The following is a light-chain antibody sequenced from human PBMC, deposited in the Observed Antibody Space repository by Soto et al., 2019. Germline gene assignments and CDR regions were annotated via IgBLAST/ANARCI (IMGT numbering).Light chain of an antibody. CDR3: HQCSSLPS. CDR2: DTS. Sequence: EILLTQSPATLSLSPGERATRSCRASQSVNSYLAWYQQKCGQAPRLVIYDTSNRATGIPDRFSGSGSGTGFTLTISSLEPEDFAVYYCHQCSSLPSFGQGTRLEIK. CDR1: QSVNSY. V-gene: IGKV3-11*01. J-gene: IGKJ2*01.